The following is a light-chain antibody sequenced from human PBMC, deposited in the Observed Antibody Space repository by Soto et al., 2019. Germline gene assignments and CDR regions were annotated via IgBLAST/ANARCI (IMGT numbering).Light chain of an antibody. J-gene: IGLJ1*01. CDR1: SSDVFGYNY. CDR3: SSYTSSSTLGGV. CDR2: DVS. Sequence: QSVLTQPASVSGSPGQSITISFTGNSSDVFGYNYVSWYQQHPGKAPKLMIYDVSNRPSGVSNRFSGSKSGNTASLTISGLQAEDEADYYCSSYTSSSTLGGVFGTGTKVTVL. V-gene: IGLV2-14*01.